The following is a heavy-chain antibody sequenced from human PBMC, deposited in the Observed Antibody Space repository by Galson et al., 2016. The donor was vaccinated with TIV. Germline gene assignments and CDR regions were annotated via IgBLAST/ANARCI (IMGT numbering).Heavy chain of an antibody. J-gene: IGHJ4*02. CDR3: TRDGRGNWKYVDYFDY. Sequence: SLRLSCAASGFTFDSYTFHWVRQTQGKGLEWVAIISHDGNNKDFADSVQGRFTISRDSSKSTVFLQMNSLRLEDTAVYYCTRDGRGNWKYVDYFDYWGQGTLVTVSS. CDR1: GFTFDSYT. D-gene: IGHD1-1*01. CDR2: ISHDGNNK. V-gene: IGHV3-30-3*01.